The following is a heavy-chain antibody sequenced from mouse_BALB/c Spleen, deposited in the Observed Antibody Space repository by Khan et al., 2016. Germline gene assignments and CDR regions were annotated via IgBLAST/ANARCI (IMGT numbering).Heavy chain of an antibody. CDR1: GYTFTSYW. Sequence: VQLQESGAELAKPGASVKMSCKASGYTFTSYWMHWVKQRPGQGLEWIGYINPSTGYTEYNQKFKDKATLTADKSSSTAYMQLSSLTSEDSAVYYCARSTMVFFAYWGQGTLVTVSA. V-gene: IGHV1-7*01. CDR2: INPSTGYT. CDR3: ARSTMVFFAY. J-gene: IGHJ3*01. D-gene: IGHD2-2*01.